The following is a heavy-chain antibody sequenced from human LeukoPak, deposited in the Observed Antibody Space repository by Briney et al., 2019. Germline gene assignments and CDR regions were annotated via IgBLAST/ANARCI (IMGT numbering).Heavy chain of an antibody. CDR1: GFTFSSYE. V-gene: IGHV3-48*03. CDR3: ARGRYNYGSLSYSFDY. J-gene: IGHJ4*02. D-gene: IGHD5-18*01. Sequence: GGSLRLSSAASGFTFSSYEMSWVRQAPGMELEWVSYITSGSTIYYGDSVKGRFIISRNNAKNSLYLQMNSLRGEDTAVYYCARGRYNYGSLSYSFDYWGQGTLVTVSS. CDR2: ITSGSTI.